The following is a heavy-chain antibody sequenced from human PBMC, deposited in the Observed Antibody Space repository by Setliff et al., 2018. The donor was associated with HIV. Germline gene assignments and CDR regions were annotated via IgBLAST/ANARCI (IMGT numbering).Heavy chain of an antibody. CDR3: AREASLSY. CDR1: GFTFSSYS. CDR2: ISSSGAHI. Sequence: GGSLRLSCAASGFTFSSYSMNWVRQAPGKGLEWVASISSSGAHIYSADSLQGRFTISRDNANNSLHLQMNSLRAEDTAVYYCAREASLSYWGQGTLVTVSS. J-gene: IGHJ4*02. D-gene: IGHD6-6*01. V-gene: IGHV3-21*01.